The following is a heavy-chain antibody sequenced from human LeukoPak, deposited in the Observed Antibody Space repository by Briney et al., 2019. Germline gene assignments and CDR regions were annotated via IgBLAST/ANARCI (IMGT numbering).Heavy chain of an antibody. CDR1: GFTFSDYY. J-gene: IGHJ4*02. Sequence: GSLRLSCAASGFTFSDYYMSWIRQAPGKGLEWVSYISSSGSTIYYADSVKGRFTISRDNAKNSLYLQMNSLRAEDTAVYYCARESYDYVWGSYRSPFDYWGQGTLVTVSS. D-gene: IGHD3-16*02. V-gene: IGHV3-11*04. CDR3: ARESYDYVWGSYRSPFDY. CDR2: ISSSGSTI.